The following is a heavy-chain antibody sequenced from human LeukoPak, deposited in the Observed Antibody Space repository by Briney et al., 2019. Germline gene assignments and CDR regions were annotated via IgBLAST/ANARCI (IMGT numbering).Heavy chain of an antibody. CDR2: IIPILGIA. D-gene: IGHD3-9*01. CDR3: ARDRIRYFDWSHPYYFDY. J-gene: IGHJ4*02. CDR1: GGTFSSYA. Sequence: ASVKVSCKASGGTFSSYAISWVRQAPGQGLEWMGRIIPILGIANYAQKFQGRVTITADKSTSTAYMELSSLRSEDTAVYYCARDRIRYFDWSHPYYFDYWGQGTLVTVSS. V-gene: IGHV1-69*04.